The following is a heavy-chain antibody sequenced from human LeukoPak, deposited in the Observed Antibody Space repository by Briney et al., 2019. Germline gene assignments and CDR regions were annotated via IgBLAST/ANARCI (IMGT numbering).Heavy chain of an antibody. CDR2: IYSSWST. CDR3: ARGASNIYYYYMDV. J-gene: IGHJ6*03. Sequence: SETLSLTCTVTGGSISSYYWSWIRQPASEELDWIGRIYSSWSTNYNPSLKSRVSIPVHTSKSQFSLQVRSVTAADTAVYYCARGASNIYYYYMDVWGKGTTVTVSS. V-gene: IGHV4-4*07. D-gene: IGHD4-11*01. CDR1: GGSISSYY.